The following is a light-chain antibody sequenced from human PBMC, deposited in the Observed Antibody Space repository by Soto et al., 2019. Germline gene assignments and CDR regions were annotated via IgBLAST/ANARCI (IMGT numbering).Light chain of an antibody. J-gene: IGLJ1*01. V-gene: IGLV2-14*01. Sequence: QSVLTQPASVSGSPGQSITISCTGSSSDIGGYKYVSWYQQHPGKAPKLIIYEVSSRPSGVSNRFSGSKSGNTASLTISGLQAEDEADYYCSSHAGSNNYVFGTGTKLTVL. CDR2: EVS. CDR1: SSDIGGYKY. CDR3: SSHAGSNNYV.